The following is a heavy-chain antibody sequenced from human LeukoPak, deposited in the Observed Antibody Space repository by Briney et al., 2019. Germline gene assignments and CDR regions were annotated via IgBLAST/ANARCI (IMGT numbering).Heavy chain of an antibody. CDR3: ASFLYSSSWYSYYYYYGTDV. Sequence: GRSLRLSCAASGFTVSSNYMSWVRQAPGKGLEWVSVIYSGGSTYYADSVKGRFTISRDNSKNTLYLQMNSLRAEDTAVYYCASFLYSSSWYSYYYYYGTDVWGQGTTVTVSS. CDR1: GFTVSSNY. D-gene: IGHD6-13*01. CDR2: IYSGGST. J-gene: IGHJ6*02. V-gene: IGHV3-66*01.